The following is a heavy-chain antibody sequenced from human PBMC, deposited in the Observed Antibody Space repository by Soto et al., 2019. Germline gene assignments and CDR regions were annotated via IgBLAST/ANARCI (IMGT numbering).Heavy chain of an antibody. CDR3: ATSPLYCSGGSCYSLNYYYGMDV. Sequence: ASVKVSCKASGYTFTGYYMHWVRQAPGQGLEWMGWINPNSGGTNYAQKFQGRVTMTRDTSISTAYVELSRLRSDDTAVYYCATSPLYCSGGSCYSLNYYYGMDVWGQGTTVTVSS. J-gene: IGHJ6*02. CDR2: INPNSGGT. CDR1: GYTFTGYY. D-gene: IGHD2-15*01. V-gene: IGHV1-2*02.